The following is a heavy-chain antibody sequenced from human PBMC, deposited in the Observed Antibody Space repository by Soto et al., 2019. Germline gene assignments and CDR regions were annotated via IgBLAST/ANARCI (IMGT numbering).Heavy chain of an antibody. Sequence: QVQLVQSGAEVKKPGSSVKVSCKASGGTFSSYAINWVRQAPGQGLEGMGGIIRIFGTPDYAQRFQCRVTITADESTSTAYMELSSLRSEDTAVYYCARQGSNEYYYYGMDVWGQGTTVTVSS. CDR2: IIRIFGTP. CDR3: ARQGSNEYYYYGMDV. D-gene: IGHD3-10*01. V-gene: IGHV1-69*12. J-gene: IGHJ6*02. CDR1: GGTFSSYA.